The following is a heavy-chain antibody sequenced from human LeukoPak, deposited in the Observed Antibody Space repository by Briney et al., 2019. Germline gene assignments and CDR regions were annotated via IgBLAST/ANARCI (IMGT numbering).Heavy chain of an antibody. J-gene: IGHJ5*02. CDR2: IYYSGST. V-gene: IGHV4-30-4*01. CDR3: ARVKYCGGDCYSGGNWFDP. CDR1: GGSISSGDYY. Sequence: KPSETLSLTCTVSGGSISSGDYYWSWIRQPPGKGLEWIGYIYYSGSTYYNPSLKSRVTISVDTSKNQFSLKLSSVTAEDTAVYYCARVKYCGGDCYSGGNWFDPWGQGTLVTVSS. D-gene: IGHD2-21*02.